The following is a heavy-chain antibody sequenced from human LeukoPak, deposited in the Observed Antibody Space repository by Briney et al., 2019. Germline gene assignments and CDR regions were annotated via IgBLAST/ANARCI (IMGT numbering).Heavy chain of an antibody. J-gene: IGHJ5*02. CDR2: INTDGSRT. CDR1: GFTFSSYW. Sequence: QPGGSLRLSCAASGFTFSSYWMHWVRQVPGKGLVWVARINTDGSRTTYADSVKGRFTISRDNAKDTLYLQMNSLRAEDTAVYYCASVRSGSWDWFDPWGQGTLVTVSS. CDR3: ASVRSGSWDWFDP. D-gene: IGHD3-10*01. V-gene: IGHV3-74*01.